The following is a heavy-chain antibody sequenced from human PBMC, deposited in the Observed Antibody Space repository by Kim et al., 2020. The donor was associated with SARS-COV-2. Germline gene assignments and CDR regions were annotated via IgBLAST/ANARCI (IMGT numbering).Heavy chain of an antibody. CDR2: IYYSGST. CDR3: ARHAHSFTRYFDY. CDR1: GGSISSSSYY. V-gene: IGHV4-39*01. J-gene: IGHJ4*02. D-gene: IGHD3-10*01. Sequence: SETLSLTCTVSGGSISSSSYYWGWIRQPPGKGLEWIGSIYYSGSTYYNPSLKSRVTISVDTSKNQFSLKLSSVTAADTAVYYCARHAHSFTRYFDYWGQGTLVTVSS.